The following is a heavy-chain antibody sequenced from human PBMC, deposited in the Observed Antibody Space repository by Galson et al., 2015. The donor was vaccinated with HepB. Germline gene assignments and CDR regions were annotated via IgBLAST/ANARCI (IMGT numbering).Heavy chain of an antibody. Sequence: SVKVSCKASGYTFTGYYMHWVRQAPGQGLEWMGWINPNRGGTNYAQKFQGRVTMTRDTSISTAYMELSRLRSDDTAVYYCARSGGGATWYVSDYWGQGTLVTVSS. V-gene: IGHV1-2*02. CDR3: ARSGGGATWYVSDY. J-gene: IGHJ4*02. D-gene: IGHD1-26*01. CDR1: GYTFTGYY. CDR2: INPNRGGT.